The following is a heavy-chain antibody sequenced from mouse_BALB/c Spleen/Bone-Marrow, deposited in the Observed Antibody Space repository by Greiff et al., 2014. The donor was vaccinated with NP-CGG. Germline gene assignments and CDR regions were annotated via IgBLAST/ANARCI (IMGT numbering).Heavy chain of an antibody. Sequence: VQLQQSGTVLARPGAAVKMSCKASGYTFSNYWMHWVKQRPGQGLEWIGTIYPGNSDTTYNQKFKGKAKLTAVTSTSTAYMELSSLTNKDSAVYYCTTLARSDFDYWGQGTTLTVSS. V-gene: IGHV1-5*01. CDR2: IYPGNSDT. J-gene: IGHJ2*01. D-gene: IGHD3-1*01. CDR3: TTLARSDFDY. CDR1: GYTFSNYW.